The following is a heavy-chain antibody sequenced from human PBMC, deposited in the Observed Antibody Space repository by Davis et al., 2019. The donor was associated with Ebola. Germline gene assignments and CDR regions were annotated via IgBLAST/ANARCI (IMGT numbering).Heavy chain of an antibody. D-gene: IGHD5-12*01. CDR3: ARKGYSGYDSGVDY. Sequence: GESLKISCAASGFTFSSYGMHWVRQAPGKGLEWVAVILYDGSDKYYTDPVKGRFTISRDNSKKNLYLQMHSLRAEDTAVYYCARKGYSGYDSGVDYWGQGALVTVSS. J-gene: IGHJ4*02. V-gene: IGHV3-33*05. CDR2: ILYDGSDK. CDR1: GFTFSSYG.